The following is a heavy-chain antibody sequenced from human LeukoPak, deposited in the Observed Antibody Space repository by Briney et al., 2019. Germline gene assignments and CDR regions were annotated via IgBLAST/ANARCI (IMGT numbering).Heavy chain of an antibody. V-gene: IGHV3-23*01. CDR1: GFTFSSYA. Sequence: PGGSLRLSCAASGFTFSSYAMSWVRQAPGKGLEWVSAISGSGGSTYYADSVKGRFTISRDNSKNTLYLQMNSLRAEDTAVYYCAKDSIPSAPYQYYYGSGSYPKSRVSYFDYWGQGTLVTVSS. D-gene: IGHD3-10*01. CDR3: AKDSIPSAPYQYYYGSGSYPKSRVSYFDY. J-gene: IGHJ4*02. CDR2: ISGSGGST.